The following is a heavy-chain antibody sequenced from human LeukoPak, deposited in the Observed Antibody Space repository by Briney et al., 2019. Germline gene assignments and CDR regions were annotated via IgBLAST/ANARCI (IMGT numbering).Heavy chain of an antibody. D-gene: IGHD3-10*01. J-gene: IGHJ6*02. Sequence: GESLKIPCKGSGYSFTSYWIGWVRQMPGKGLEWMGIIYPGDSDTRYSPSFQGQVTISADKSISTAYLQWSSLKASDTAMYYCARLGGITMVRGVIHDGMDVWGQGTTVTVSS. CDR2: IYPGDSDT. V-gene: IGHV5-51*01. CDR1: GYSFTSYW. CDR3: ARLGGITMVRGVIHDGMDV.